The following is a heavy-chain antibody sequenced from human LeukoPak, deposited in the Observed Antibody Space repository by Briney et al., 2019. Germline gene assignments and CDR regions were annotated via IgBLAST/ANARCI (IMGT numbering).Heavy chain of an antibody. Sequence: GGSLRLSCAASGFTFSSSSMNWVRQAPGKGLEWVSSISSSSSYIYYADSLKGRFTISRDNAKNSLYLQMNNLRAEDTAVYYCASRTAMVTTDAFDIWGQGTMVTVSS. CDR3: ASRTAMVTTDAFDI. J-gene: IGHJ3*02. CDR2: ISSSSSYI. CDR1: GFTFSSSS. D-gene: IGHD5-18*01. V-gene: IGHV3-21*01.